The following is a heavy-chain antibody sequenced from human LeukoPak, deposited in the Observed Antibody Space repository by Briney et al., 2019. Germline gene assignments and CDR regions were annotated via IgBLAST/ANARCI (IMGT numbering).Heavy chain of an antibody. Sequence: GGSLRLSCAASGFTVTSNYMTWVRQAPGKELEWVSVIYSGGNTFYADSVRGRFAVSRDDSKNTLDLQMYSLRTEDTAVYYCARLNEGFYYYYMDVWGKGTTVTVSS. V-gene: IGHV3-66*02. CDR3: ARLNEGFYYYYMDV. J-gene: IGHJ6*03. CDR1: GFTVTSNY. CDR2: IYSGGNT. D-gene: IGHD1-1*01.